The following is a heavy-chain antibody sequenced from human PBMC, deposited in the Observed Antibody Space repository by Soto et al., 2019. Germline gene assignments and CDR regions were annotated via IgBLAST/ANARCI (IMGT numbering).Heavy chain of an antibody. Sequence: GGSLRLSCAASGFTFSSYSMNWVRQAPGKGLEWVSYISSSSTIYYADSVKGRFTISRDNAKNSLYLQMNSLRAEDTAVYYCARDGDYGDYVPLGDYWGQGTLVTVSS. CDR3: ARDGDYGDYVPLGDY. V-gene: IGHV3-48*01. CDR1: GFTFSSYS. D-gene: IGHD4-17*01. CDR2: ISSSSTI. J-gene: IGHJ4*02.